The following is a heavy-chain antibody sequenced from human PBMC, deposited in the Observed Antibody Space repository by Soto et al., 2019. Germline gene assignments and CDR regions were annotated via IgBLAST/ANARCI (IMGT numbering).Heavy chain of an antibody. J-gene: IGHJ4*02. V-gene: IGHV4-34*01. CDR3: ASLREYSGYDSDDY. Sequence: SDTLSLTCAVHGGSFSGYYWSWIRQPPGKGLEWIGEINHSGSTNYNPSLKSRVTISVDTSKNQFSLKLSSVNAADTAVYYCASLREYSGYDSDDYWGQGTLVPVSS. D-gene: IGHD5-12*01. CDR1: GGSFSGYY. CDR2: INHSGST.